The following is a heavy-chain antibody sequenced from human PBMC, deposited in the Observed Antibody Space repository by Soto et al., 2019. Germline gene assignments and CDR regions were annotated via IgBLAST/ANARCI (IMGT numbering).Heavy chain of an antibody. CDR3: AISTNDYVDRH. V-gene: IGHV1-8*01. Sequence: QVQLVQSGAEVKKPGASVKVSCKASGYTFPSYDINWVRQATGQGLEWMGWRNPNSGNTGYAQKFQGRVTMTRNTSISTAYMELSSLRSEYTAVYYCAISTNDYVDRHWCQGTLVTVSS. CDR2: RNPNSGNT. D-gene: IGHD3-16*01. CDR1: GYTFPSYD. J-gene: IGHJ4*02.